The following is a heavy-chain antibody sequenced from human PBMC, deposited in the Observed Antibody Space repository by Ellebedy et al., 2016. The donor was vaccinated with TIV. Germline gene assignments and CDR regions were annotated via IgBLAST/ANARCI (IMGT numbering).Heavy chain of an antibody. CDR2: ISGSGGST. V-gene: IGHV3-23*01. D-gene: IGHD1-26*01. CDR3: AKKLSGNYWGPFDP. J-gene: IGHJ5*02. Sequence: GGSLRLXCAASGFTFSSYAMNWVRQAQGKGLEWVSGISGSGGSTDYADSVKGRFTISRDNSKNTLYLQMNSLRAEDTAIYYCAKKLSGNYWGPFDPWGQGTLVTVSS. CDR1: GFTFSSYA.